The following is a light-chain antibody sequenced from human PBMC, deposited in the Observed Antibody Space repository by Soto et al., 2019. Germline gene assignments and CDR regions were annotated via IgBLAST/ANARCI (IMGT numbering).Light chain of an antibody. J-gene: IGLJ1*01. Sequence: QAVLTQPAAVSVAPGQRVTISCTGSSSNIGAGYDVHWYQQRPGTAPKLLIFGNINRPSGVPDRFSGSKSGTSASLAITGLQAEDEGDYYCQSYDSTLTARYVFGTATKVTVL. CDR1: SSNIGAGYD. CDR2: GNI. V-gene: IGLV1-40*01. CDR3: QSYDSTLTARYV.